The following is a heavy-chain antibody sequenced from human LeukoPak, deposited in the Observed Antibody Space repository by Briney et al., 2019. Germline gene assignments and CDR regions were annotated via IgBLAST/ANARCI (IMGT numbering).Heavy chain of an antibody. CDR1: RFTFRSYG. CDR2: ISYDGSDK. D-gene: IGHD1-26*01. J-gene: IGHJ4*02. V-gene: IGHV3-30*05. Sequence: GWSLSLPRLATRFTFRSYGMERVCKAPGKGLEKEAVISYDGSDKYYADSVKSRFTISRDSPKNTLYLQMDSLRAEDMAVYYCARARGGTYGYFFDYWGQGTLVSVSS. CDR3: ARARGGTYGYFFDY.